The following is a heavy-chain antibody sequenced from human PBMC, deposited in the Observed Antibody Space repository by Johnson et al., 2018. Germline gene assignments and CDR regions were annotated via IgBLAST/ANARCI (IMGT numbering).Heavy chain of an antibody. V-gene: IGHV3-30-3*01. CDR1: GFTFSRYS. J-gene: IGHJ6*02. Sequence: QVQLVESGGGVVQXGRSLRLSCAASGFTFSRYSMHWVRQAPGKGLEWMAVISFDGNNKYYADSVQGRFTHSRANSKNTLYLQMNSLRTEDTGVFYCPREGAYKWKYDDYYYYGMDVWGQGTTVTVSS. CDR2: ISFDGNNK. CDR3: PREGAYKWKYDDYYYYGMDV. D-gene: IGHD1-7*01.